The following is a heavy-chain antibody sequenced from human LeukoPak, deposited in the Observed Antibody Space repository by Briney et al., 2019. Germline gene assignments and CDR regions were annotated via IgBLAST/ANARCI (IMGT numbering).Heavy chain of an antibody. V-gene: IGHV3-23*01. CDR2: ISGSGIST. CDR3: AKDRSIAAGDDALDI. Sequence: GGTLRLSCAASGFTFSSYAMNWVRQAPGKGLQWVSAISGSGISTYYADSVKGRFTFSRDNSKNTLYLQMNSLRAEDTAVYYCAKDRSIAAGDDALDIWGQGTMVTVSS. J-gene: IGHJ3*02. CDR1: GFTFSSYA. D-gene: IGHD6-13*01.